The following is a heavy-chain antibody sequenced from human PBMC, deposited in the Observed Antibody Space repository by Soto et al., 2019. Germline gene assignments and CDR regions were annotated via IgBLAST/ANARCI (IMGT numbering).Heavy chain of an antibody. D-gene: IGHD5-18*01. CDR3: ARDYSLRTYYFDY. CDR2: IKQDGSEN. CDR1: GFPFSSHW. V-gene: IGHV3-7*01. Sequence: GVSRSLSCPASGFPFSSHWMSWVRPAPGKGLEWVANIKQDGSENYYVDSVKGRFTISRDNAKNSLYLQMNSLRAEDAAVYYCARDYSLRTYYFDYWGQGTLVTVSA. J-gene: IGHJ4*02.